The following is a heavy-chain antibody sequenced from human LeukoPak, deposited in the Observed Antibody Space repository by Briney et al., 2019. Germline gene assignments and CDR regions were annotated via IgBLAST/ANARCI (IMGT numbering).Heavy chain of an antibody. CDR1: GFTFSSYA. CDR2: ISGSGGTT. J-gene: IGHJ6*02. Sequence: GGSLRLSCAASGFTFSSYAMSWVRQAPGKGLEWVSGISGSGGTTYYADSVKGHFTISRDNFKNTLYVQMNSLRAEDTAVYYCAKFRAAPYYYYGMDVWGQGTTVTVSS. CDR3: AKFRAAPYYYYGMDV. D-gene: IGHD6-25*01. V-gene: IGHV3-23*01.